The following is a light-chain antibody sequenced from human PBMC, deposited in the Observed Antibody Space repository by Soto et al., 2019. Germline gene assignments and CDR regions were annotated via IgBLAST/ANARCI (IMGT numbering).Light chain of an antibody. J-gene: IGKJ1*01. V-gene: IGKV3-20*01. Sequence: EIVLTQSPGTLSLSPGDRATLSFRASQTISSTYLACYQQKPGQAPRLLIYAASTRATGIPDRFSGSGSGTDFTLTISRLEPEDFAVYYCQQYGSSPKTFGQGTKVDIK. CDR3: QQYGSSPKT. CDR2: AAS. CDR1: QTISSTY.